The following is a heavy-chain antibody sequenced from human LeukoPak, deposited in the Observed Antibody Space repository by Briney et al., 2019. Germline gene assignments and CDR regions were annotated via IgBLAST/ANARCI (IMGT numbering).Heavy chain of an antibody. D-gene: IGHD4-17*01. V-gene: IGHV1-8*01. CDR2: MNPNSGNT. CDR1: GYTFTSYD. CDR3: ARLNTVYGDYEALGMDV. Sequence: ASVKVSCKASGYTFTSYDINWVRQATGQGLEWMGWMNPNSGNTGYAQKFQGRVTMTRNTSISTAYMELSSLRSEDTAVYYCARLNTVYGDYEALGMDVWGQGTTVTVSS. J-gene: IGHJ6*02.